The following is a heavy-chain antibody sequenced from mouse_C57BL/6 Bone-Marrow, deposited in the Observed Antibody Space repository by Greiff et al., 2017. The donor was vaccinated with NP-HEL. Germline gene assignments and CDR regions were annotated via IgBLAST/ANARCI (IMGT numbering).Heavy chain of an antibody. Sequence: EVKLVESGGGLVKPGGSLKLSCAASGFTFSSYTMSWVRQTPEKRLEWVATISGGGGNTYYPDSVKGRFTISRDNAKNTLYLQMSSLRSEDTALYYCARWGLRFDYWGQGTTLTVSS. CDR1: GFTFSSYT. V-gene: IGHV5-9*01. CDR2: ISGGGGNT. CDR3: ARWGLRFDY. D-gene: IGHD1-1*01. J-gene: IGHJ2*01.